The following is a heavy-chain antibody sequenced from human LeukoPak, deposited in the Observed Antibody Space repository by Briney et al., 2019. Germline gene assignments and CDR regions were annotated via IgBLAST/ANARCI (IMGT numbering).Heavy chain of an antibody. J-gene: IGHJ5*02. CDR3: AKSGCSSTSCYTILSGWLDP. Sequence: GGSLRLSCAASGLDFSSNWMHWVRHAPGQGLVWVSRIKGDGISTNYADSVKGRFTISRDIAKNTLYLQMNSLRAEDTAVYYCAKSGCSSTSCYTILSGWLDPWGQGTLVTVSS. V-gene: IGHV3-74*01. CDR2: IKGDGIST. CDR1: GLDFSSNW. D-gene: IGHD2-2*02.